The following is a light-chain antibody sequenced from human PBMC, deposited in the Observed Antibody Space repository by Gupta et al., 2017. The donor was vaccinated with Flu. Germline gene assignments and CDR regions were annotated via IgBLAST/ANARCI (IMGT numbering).Light chain of an antibody. CDR3: QQYNSDPLT. V-gene: IGKV1-5*03. Sequence: DIQMTQSPSTLSAYVGDSVTITCRASQTISNMLAWYQQKPGKAPKFLIYKASTLESGVPSRFSGSGSGTEFTLTISSLQSDDFATYYCQQYNSDPLTFGGGTKVEIE. J-gene: IGKJ4*01. CDR1: QTISNM. CDR2: KAS.